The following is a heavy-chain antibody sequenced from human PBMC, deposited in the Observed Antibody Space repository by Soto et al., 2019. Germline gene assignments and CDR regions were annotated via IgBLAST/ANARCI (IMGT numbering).Heavy chain of an antibody. D-gene: IGHD6-19*01. V-gene: IGHV4-34*01. CDR3: ARTPRAVAGTAGMDV. J-gene: IGHJ6*02. CDR2: INHSRST. CDR1: GGSLSDYY. Sequence: QVQLQQWGAGLLKSSETLSLTCAVYGGSLSDYYWSWIRQPPGKGLEWIGEINHSRSTNYNPSLKSRVTISVDTSKNQYSLKLSSVTAADTALYYCARTPRAVAGTAGMDVWGQGTTVTVSS.